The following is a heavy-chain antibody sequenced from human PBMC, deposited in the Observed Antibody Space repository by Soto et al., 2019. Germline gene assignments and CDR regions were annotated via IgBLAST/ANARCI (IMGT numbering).Heavy chain of an antibody. D-gene: IGHD1-26*01. J-gene: IGHJ4*02. CDR1: GYTLTSYG. CDR2: ISAYNGNT. Sequence: QVQLVQSGAEVKKPGASVKVSCKASGYTLTSYGISWVRQAPGQGLEWTGWISAYNGNTNYAQKLQGRVTMTTDTSTSTGSMELRSLRSDDTAVYYCARERGSGSYTGAYWGQGPLVTVSS. V-gene: IGHV1-18*01. CDR3: ARERGSGSYTGAY.